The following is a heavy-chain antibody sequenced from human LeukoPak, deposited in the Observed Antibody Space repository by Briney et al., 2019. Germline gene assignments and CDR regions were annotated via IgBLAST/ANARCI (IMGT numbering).Heavy chain of an antibody. Sequence: GGSLRLSCAASGFTFSSYSMNWVRQAPGKGPEWLSYISSASGSIYYADSVKGRFTISRDNAKNSLFLQMNSLRAEDTAVYYCARLPAYCSGTACYYDYWGQGTLATVSS. V-gene: IGHV3-48*04. CDR1: GFTFSSYS. J-gene: IGHJ4*02. D-gene: IGHD2-2*01. CDR2: ISSASGSI. CDR3: ARLPAYCSGTACYYDY.